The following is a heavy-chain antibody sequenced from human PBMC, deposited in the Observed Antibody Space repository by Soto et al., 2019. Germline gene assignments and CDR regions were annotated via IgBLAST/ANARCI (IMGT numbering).Heavy chain of an antibody. J-gene: IGHJ5*02. CDR1: GYTFTSYG. D-gene: IGHD4-17*01. Sequence: ASVKVSCKASGYTFTSYGISWVRQAPGQGLEWMGWISAYNGNTNYAQKLQGIVTMTTDTSTSTAYMELRSLRSDDTAVYYCARATVTESMLAFDPWGQGTLVTVSS. V-gene: IGHV1-18*01. CDR3: ARATVTESMLAFDP. CDR2: ISAYNGNT.